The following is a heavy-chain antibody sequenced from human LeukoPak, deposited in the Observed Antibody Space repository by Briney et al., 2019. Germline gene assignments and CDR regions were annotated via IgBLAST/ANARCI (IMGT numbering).Heavy chain of an antibody. CDR1: GGSFSGYY. CDR3: ARVRQQLVPAYFDY. D-gene: IGHD6-13*01. J-gene: IGHJ4*02. CDR2: INHSGST. V-gene: IGHV4-34*01. Sequence: PSETLSLTCAVYGGSFSGYYWSWIRQPPGKGLEWIGEINHSGSTNYNPSLKSRVTISVDTSKNQFSLKLSSVTAADTAVYYCARVRQQLVPAYFDYWGQGTLGTVSS.